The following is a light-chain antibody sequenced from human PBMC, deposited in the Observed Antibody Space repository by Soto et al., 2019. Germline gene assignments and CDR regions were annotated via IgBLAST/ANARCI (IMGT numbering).Light chain of an antibody. CDR1: SSNIGSNT. V-gene: IGLV1-44*01. J-gene: IGLJ2*01. Sequence: QSVLTQPPSTSGTHGQRVTISCSGGSSNIGSNTVNWYQQLPGTAPKLLITSNNQRPSGVPDRFSGSKSGTSASLAISGLQSEDEADYYCAAWDDSLDGHVVFGGGTKVTVL. CDR2: SNN. CDR3: AAWDDSLDGHVV.